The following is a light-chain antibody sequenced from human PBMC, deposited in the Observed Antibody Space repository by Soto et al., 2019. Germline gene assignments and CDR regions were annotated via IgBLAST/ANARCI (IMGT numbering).Light chain of an antibody. CDR3: QQFYSNSA. J-gene: IGKJ5*01. CDR1: QSINSR. CDR2: DAS. Sequence: DIQMTQSPSTLSASVGDRVTITCRASQSINSRLAWYQQKPGKAPKLLIYDASSLESGVPSRFSGSGSGTEYTLTISSLLPDDFATYYCQQFYSNSAFGQGTRLEI. V-gene: IGKV1-5*01.